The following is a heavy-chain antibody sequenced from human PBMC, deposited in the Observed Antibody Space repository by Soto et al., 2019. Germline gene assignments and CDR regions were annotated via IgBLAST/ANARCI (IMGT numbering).Heavy chain of an antibody. J-gene: IGHJ4*02. CDR2: INPNSGNI. V-gene: IGHV1-8*01. D-gene: IGHD3-10*01. CDR1: ANTFTSYD. CDR3: ARGRASGSYYLLDY. Sequence: ASVKVSCKASANTFTSYDINWVRQATGHGLEWMRWINPNSGNIGYAQKFQGRVNMTRDTAIRTAYMEVSRLRSDDTAVYYCARGRASGSYYLLDYWGQGTLVTVSS.